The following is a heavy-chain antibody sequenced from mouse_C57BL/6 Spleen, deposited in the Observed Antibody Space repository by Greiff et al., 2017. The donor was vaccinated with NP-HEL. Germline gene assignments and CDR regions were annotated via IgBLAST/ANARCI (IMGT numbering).Heavy chain of an antibody. CDR1: GYTFTSYW. V-gene: IGHV1-61*01. CDR2: IYPSDSET. J-gene: IGHJ4*01. Sequence: VQLQQPGAELVRPGSSVKLSCKASGYTFTSYWMDWVKQRPGQGLEWIGNIYPSDSETHYNQKFKDKATLTVDKSSSTAYMQLSSLTSEDSAVYYCARRAYYSNYMDYWGQGTSVTVSS. D-gene: IGHD2-5*01. CDR3: ARRAYYSNYMDY.